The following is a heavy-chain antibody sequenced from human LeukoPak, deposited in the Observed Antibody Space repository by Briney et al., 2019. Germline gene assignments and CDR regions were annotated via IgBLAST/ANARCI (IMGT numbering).Heavy chain of an antibody. CDR1: GFTFSTYA. J-gene: IGHJ4*02. CDR3: AKRTAAAGAFDN. D-gene: IGHD6-13*01. CDR2: ITGSGDST. V-gene: IGHV3-23*01. Sequence: PGGSLRLSCAASGFTFSTYAMSWVRQAPGKELEWVSAITGSGDSTYYADSVKGRFTISRDNSKNTLYLQMNSLRAEDTAVYYCAKRTAAAGAFDNWGQGTLVTVSS.